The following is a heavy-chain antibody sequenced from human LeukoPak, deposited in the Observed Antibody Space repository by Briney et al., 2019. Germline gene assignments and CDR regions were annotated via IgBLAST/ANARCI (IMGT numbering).Heavy chain of an antibody. Sequence: SETLSLTCTVSGGSISTYYWSWIRQTPGKGLEWIGYIYKSGTTDYNPSLKSRVSMSVDTSINQFSLRLSSVTAADTAVYYCARGGGGSYTGGFDYWGQGTLVTVSS. CDR2: IYKSGTT. CDR3: ARGGGGSYTGGFDY. V-gene: IGHV4-59*12. D-gene: IGHD1-26*01. J-gene: IGHJ4*02. CDR1: GGSISTYY.